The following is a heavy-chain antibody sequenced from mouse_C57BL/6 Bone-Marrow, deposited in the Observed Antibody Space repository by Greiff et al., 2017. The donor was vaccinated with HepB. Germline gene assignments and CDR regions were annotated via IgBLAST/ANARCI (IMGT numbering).Heavy chain of an antibody. CDR2: IWRGGST. CDR1: GFSLTSYG. V-gene: IGHV2-5*01. D-gene: IGHD2-2*01. CDR3: AKKADGYDGFAY. Sequence: VKLMESGPGLVQPSQSLSITCTVSGFSLTSYGVHWVRQSPGKGLEWLGVIWRGGSTDYNAAFMSRLSITKDNSKSQVFFKMNSLQADDTAIYYCAKKADGYDGFAYWGQGTLVTVSA. J-gene: IGHJ3*01.